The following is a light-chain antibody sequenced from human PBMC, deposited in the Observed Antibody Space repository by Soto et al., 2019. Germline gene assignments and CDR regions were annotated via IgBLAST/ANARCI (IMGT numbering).Light chain of an antibody. J-gene: IGKJ1*01. Sequence: DIVMTQSPDSLAVSLGERATINCKSSQSVLYSSNNKNYLAWYQQKPGQPPKLLIYWASTRESGVPDRFSGSGSGTDFPLTISSLQAEDVAVYYCQKYYSTPPWTFGQGTKVEIK. CDR1: QSVLYSSNNKNY. V-gene: IGKV4-1*01. CDR2: WAS. CDR3: QKYYSTPPWT.